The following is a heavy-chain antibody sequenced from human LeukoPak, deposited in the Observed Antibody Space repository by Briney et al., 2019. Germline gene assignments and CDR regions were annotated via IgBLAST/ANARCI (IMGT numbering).Heavy chain of an antibody. CDR2: IWYDGSNK. CDR3: AREHSYGYVYDY. Sequence: PGGSLRLSCAASGFTFSSYGMHWVRQAPGKGLEWVAVIWYDGSNKYYADSVKGRFTISRDNSKNTLYLQMNSLRAEDTAVYYCAREHSYGYVYDYWSQGTLVTVSS. V-gene: IGHV3-33*01. D-gene: IGHD5-18*01. CDR1: GFTFSSYG. J-gene: IGHJ4*02.